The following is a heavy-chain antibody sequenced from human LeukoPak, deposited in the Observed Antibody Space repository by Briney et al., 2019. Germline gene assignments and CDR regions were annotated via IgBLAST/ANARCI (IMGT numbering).Heavy chain of an antibody. V-gene: IGHV4-30-2*01. CDR1: GGSISSGGYY. J-gene: IGHJ4*02. D-gene: IGHD3-10*01. Sequence: SQTLSLTCTVSGGSISSGGYYWSWIRQPPGKGLEWIGYIYHSGSTYYNPSLKSRVTISVDRSKNQFSLKLSSVTAADTAVYYCARGGVWFGESPIDYWGQGTLVTVSS. CDR3: ARGGVWFGESPIDY. CDR2: IYHSGST.